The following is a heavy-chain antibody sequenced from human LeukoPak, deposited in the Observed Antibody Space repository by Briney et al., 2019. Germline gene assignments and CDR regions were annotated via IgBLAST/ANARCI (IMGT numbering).Heavy chain of an antibody. CDR1: GFTVSTNY. CDR3: ARRMATGHGLDY. CDR2: IYSGGGT. J-gene: IGHJ4*02. Sequence: GGSLRLSCAVSGFTVSTNYMSWARQAPGKGLEWVSVIYSGGGTSYADSVKGRFTISRDNSKNTLYLQMNSLRAEDAAIYYCARRMATGHGLDYWGQGTLVTVSS. D-gene: IGHD5-24*01. V-gene: IGHV3-53*01.